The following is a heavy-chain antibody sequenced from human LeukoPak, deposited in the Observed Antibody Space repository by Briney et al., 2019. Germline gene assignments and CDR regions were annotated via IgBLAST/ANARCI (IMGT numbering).Heavy chain of an antibody. CDR2: IYYRGST. CDR3: ATHGRIMGATTYY. V-gene: IGHV4-59*01. D-gene: IGHD1-26*01. CDR1: GGSISNYY. Sequence: SETLSLTCTVFGGSISNYYWSWIRQPPGKGLEWIGYIYYRGSTNYNPSLKSRLTISVDTSKNQFSLMLSSVTAADTAVYYCATHGRIMGATTYYWGQGTLVTVSS. J-gene: IGHJ4*02.